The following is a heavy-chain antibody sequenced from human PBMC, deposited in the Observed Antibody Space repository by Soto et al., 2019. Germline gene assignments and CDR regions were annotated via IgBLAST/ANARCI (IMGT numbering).Heavy chain of an antibody. J-gene: IGHJ5*02. CDR3: ASHGGYDFWSGYYSNWFDP. D-gene: IGHD3-3*01. CDR2: INHSGST. CDR1: GGSFSGYY. V-gene: IGHV4-34*01. Sequence: SETLSLTCAVYGGSFSGYYWSWIRQPPGKGLEWIGEINHSGSTNYNPSLKSRVTISVDTSKNQFSLKLSSVTAADTAVYYCASHGGYDFWSGYYSNWFDPWGQGTLVTVSS.